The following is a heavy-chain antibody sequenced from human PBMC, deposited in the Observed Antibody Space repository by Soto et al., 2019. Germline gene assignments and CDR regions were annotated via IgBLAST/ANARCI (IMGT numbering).Heavy chain of an antibody. D-gene: IGHD3-3*01. CDR2: VNFSGST. J-gene: IGHJ6*02. CDR3: ARLQLYDFWSGSDPMDV. CDR1: GGSVSSGSYQ. V-gene: IGHV4-61*01. Sequence: QVQLQESGPGLVKPSETLSLTCTVSGGSVSSGSYQWSWIRQSPGKGLEWIGYVNFSGSTKYNPSLKSRVTISVDTSKNQFSLKLTSVTAADTALYFCARLQLYDFWSGSDPMDVWGQGTTVTVSS.